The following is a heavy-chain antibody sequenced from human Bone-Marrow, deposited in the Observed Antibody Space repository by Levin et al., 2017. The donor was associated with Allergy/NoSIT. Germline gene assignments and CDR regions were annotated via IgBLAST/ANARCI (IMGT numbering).Heavy chain of an antibody. D-gene: IGHD2-2*01. J-gene: IGHJ5*02. CDR1: GGSISSYY. CDR3: ARGGYCSSTSCSEGSRNNWFDP. V-gene: IGHV4-59*01. CDR2: IYYSGST. Sequence: SETLSLTCTVSGGSISSYYWSWIRQPPGKGLEWIGYIYYSGSTNYNPSLKSRVTISVDTSKNQFSLKLSSVTAADTAVYYCARGGYCSSTSCSEGSRNNWFDPWGQGTLVTVSS.